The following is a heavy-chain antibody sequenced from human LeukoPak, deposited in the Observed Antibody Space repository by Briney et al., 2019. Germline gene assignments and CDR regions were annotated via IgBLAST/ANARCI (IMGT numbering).Heavy chain of an antibody. D-gene: IGHD6-13*01. CDR1: GYTFTSYG. CDR3: ARPYSSSSFGAFDI. CDR2: ISAYNGNT. Sequence: ASVKVSCKASGYTFTSYGISWVRQAPGQGLEWMGWISAYNGNTNYAQKLQGRVTMTTDTSTSTAYMELRSLRSDDTAVYYCARPYSSSSFGAFDIWGQGTMVTASS. V-gene: IGHV1-18*01. J-gene: IGHJ3*02.